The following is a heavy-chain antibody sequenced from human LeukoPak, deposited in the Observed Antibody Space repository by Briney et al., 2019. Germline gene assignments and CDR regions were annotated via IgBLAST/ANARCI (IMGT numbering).Heavy chain of an antibody. D-gene: IGHD1-26*01. CDR2: IYYSVST. Sequence: SETLSLTCTISGDSISSYYWSWIRQPPGKGLEWIGYIYYSVSTKYNPSLKSRVTISVDTSKNQFSLKLSSVTAADTAVYYCARHRGGATGLSGFDYWGQGTLVTVSS. CDR3: ARHRGGATGLSGFDY. J-gene: IGHJ4*02. CDR1: GDSISSYY. V-gene: IGHV4-59*08.